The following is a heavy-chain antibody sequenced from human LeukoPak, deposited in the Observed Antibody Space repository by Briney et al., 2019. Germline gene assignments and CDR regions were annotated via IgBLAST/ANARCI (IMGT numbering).Heavy chain of an antibody. D-gene: IGHD5-18*01. CDR1: GYSISSGYY. CDR2: FSSTGST. CDR3: ARANTAMSA. J-gene: IGHJ5*02. Sequence: PSETLSLTCAVSGYSISSGYYWSWIRQPPGKGLELIAYFSSTGSTNYSPSLKSRVTISVDTSKNQFSLKLNSVTAADTAVYYCARANTAMSAWGQGTLVTVSS. V-gene: IGHV4-61*01.